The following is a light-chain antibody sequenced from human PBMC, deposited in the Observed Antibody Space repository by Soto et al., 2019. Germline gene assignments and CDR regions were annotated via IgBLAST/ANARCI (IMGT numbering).Light chain of an antibody. CDR2: DAS. CDR1: LTITNS. Sequence: IQMTQSPSTLSASVGDRVTITCRASLTITNSLAWYQQKPGKAPNLLIYDASTLESGVPSRFSGSGSGTEFTLTITSLQPDEFATYDCQQYNSYWTFGQGTKVEIK. CDR3: QQYNSYWT. V-gene: IGKV1-5*01. J-gene: IGKJ1*01.